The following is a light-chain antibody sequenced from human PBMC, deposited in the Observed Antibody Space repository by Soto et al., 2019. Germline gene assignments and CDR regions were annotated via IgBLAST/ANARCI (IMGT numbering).Light chain of an antibody. J-gene: IGKJ5*01. CDR2: DAS. V-gene: IGKV3-20*01. CDR3: QQYNNWPPIT. Sequence: EFVLTQSPGTLSLSPGERATVSCRASETVRNNYLAWYQQKPGQAPRLLIYDASSRATGIPDRFSGGGSGTDFTLTISRLEPEDFAVYYCQQYNNWPPITLGQGTRLEIK. CDR1: ETVRNNY.